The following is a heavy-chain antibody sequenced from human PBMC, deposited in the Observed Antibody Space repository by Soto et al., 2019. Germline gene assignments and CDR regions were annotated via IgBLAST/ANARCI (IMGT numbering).Heavy chain of an antibody. D-gene: IGHD3-3*01. CDR3: AREPRFLEWLNWFDP. J-gene: IGHJ5*02. V-gene: IGHV1-3*04. Sequence: QVQLVQSGAEVKKPGASVKVSCKASGYTFTNYAMHWVRQAPGQRPEWMGWINTGNGNTKSSQNFQGRVTITRDTSASTAYMELSSLRSEDTAVYYCAREPRFLEWLNWFDPWGQGTLVTVSS. CDR1: GYTFTNYA. CDR2: INTGNGNT.